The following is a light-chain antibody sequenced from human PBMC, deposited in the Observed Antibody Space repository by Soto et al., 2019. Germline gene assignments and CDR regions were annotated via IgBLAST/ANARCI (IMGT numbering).Light chain of an antibody. V-gene: IGLV2-14*01. CDR2: DDS. CDR3: SSYTSSSFYV. CDR1: SSDVGGYNY. J-gene: IGLJ1*01. Sequence: QSALTQPASVSGSPGQSITISCTGTSSDVGGYNYVSWYQQHPGKAPKLMIYDDSNRPSGVSNRFSGSKSGNTASLTISGLQAQDEAAYYCSSYTSSSFYVFGTGTKVTVL.